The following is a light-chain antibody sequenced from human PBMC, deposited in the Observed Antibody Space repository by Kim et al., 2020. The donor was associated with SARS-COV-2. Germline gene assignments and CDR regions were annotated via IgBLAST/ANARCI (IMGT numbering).Light chain of an antibody. J-gene: IGKJ4*01. CDR2: AAS. Sequence: DIQMTQSPSSLSASVGDRVTITCRASQRISSYLNWYQEKPGKAPKLLIYAASSLQSGDPSRFSGSGSGTDFTLTISSLQPEDFATYYCQQSYSTPLTFGGGTKVDIK. CDR3: QQSYSTPLT. CDR1: QRISSY. V-gene: IGKV1-39*01.